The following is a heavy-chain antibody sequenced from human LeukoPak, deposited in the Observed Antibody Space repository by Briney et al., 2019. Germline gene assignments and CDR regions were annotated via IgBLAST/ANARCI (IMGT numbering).Heavy chain of an antibody. D-gene: IGHD3-16*02. CDR1: GVTFSSYG. Sequence: GGSLRLSCAASGVTFSSYGRSWVRQPAGKGLEWVSGISDSGGSTYYAASVKGRFTISRDDSKSTLYLQMKSLRAEDTAVYYCAKDYRWYFALWGRGTLVTVSS. CDR2: ISDSGGST. J-gene: IGHJ2*01. V-gene: IGHV3-23*01. CDR3: AKDYRWYFAL.